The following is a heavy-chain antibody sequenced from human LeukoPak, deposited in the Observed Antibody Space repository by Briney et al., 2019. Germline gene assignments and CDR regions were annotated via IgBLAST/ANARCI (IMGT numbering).Heavy chain of an antibody. CDR2: IYSGGST. V-gene: IGHV3-53*01. D-gene: IGHD3-22*01. CDR1: GFIVRSNY. Sequence: GGSLRLSCAASGFIVRSNYMSWVRRAPGKGLECVSVIYSGGSTFYADSVRGRFTVSRDNSKNTLYLQMNSLRAEDTAVYYCARDLYYDNSGYYYHDCWGQGTLVAVSS. CDR3: ARDLYYDNSGYYYHDC. J-gene: IGHJ4*02.